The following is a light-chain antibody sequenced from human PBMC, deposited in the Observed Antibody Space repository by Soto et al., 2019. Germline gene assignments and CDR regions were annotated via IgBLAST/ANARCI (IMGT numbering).Light chain of an antibody. J-gene: IGLJ2*01. CDR2: DVS. CDR3: SSYTSSSPVV. CDR1: SSDVGGYNY. V-gene: IGLV2-14*01. Sequence: QSALTQPASVSGSPGQSITISCTGTSSDVGGYNYVSWYQQRPGKAPKLMIYDVSNRPSGVSNRFSGSKSDNTASLTISGLQAEDEADYYCSSYTSSSPVVFGGGTKLTVL.